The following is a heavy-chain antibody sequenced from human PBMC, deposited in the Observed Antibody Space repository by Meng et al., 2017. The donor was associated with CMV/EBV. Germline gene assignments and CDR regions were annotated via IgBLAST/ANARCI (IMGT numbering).Heavy chain of an antibody. CDR2: INGNGGST. CDR1: GFKFEDYG. J-gene: IGHJ4*02. Sequence: LYCAASGFKFEDYGMPWVRQAPGKGLEWVSGINGNGGSTDYADSVKGRFTISRDNAKNSLYLQMNSLRAEDTALYYCARVLSGAIDYWGQGTLVTVSS. D-gene: IGHD7-27*01. CDR3: ARVLSGAIDY. V-gene: IGHV3-20*04.